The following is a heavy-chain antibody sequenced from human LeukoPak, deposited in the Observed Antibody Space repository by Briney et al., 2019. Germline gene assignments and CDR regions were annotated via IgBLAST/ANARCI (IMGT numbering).Heavy chain of an antibody. CDR2: INPNSGGT. Sequence: ASVKVSCKASGYTFTGYYMHWVRQAPGQGLEWMGWINPNSGGTNYAQKFQGRVTMTRDTSISTAYMELSRLRSDDTAVYYCARVYYCGSGSYLRNYFDYWGQGTLVTVSS. CDR1: GYTFTGYY. V-gene: IGHV1-2*02. J-gene: IGHJ4*02. D-gene: IGHD3-10*01. CDR3: ARVYYCGSGSYLRNYFDY.